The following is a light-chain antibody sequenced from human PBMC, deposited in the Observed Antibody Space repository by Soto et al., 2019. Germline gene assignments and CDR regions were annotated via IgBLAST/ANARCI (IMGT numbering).Light chain of an antibody. CDR1: SSNIGSKT. V-gene: IGLV1-44*01. J-gene: IGLJ3*02. CDR3: AAWDDGLNGWV. CDR2: SNN. Sequence: QSVLTQPPSASGTPGQRVTISCSGSSSNIGSKTVNWYQQLPGTAPKILIYSNNQRPSGVPDRFSGSKSGTSASLAISGLQSKDEADYYCAAWDDGLNGWVFGGGTKLTVL.